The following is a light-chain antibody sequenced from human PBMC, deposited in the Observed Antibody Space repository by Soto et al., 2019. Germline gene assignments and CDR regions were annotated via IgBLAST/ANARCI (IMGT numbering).Light chain of an antibody. Sequence: EIVLTQSPGTLSLSPGERATLSCRASQSVSGNLAWYQQRPGQAPRLLIYGASTRATGIPARFSGSGSGTEFTLTISSLQSEDFAVYYCQQYNNWPPLTFGGGTKVDIK. CDR3: QQYNNWPPLT. V-gene: IGKV3-15*01. CDR1: QSVSGN. CDR2: GAS. J-gene: IGKJ4*01.